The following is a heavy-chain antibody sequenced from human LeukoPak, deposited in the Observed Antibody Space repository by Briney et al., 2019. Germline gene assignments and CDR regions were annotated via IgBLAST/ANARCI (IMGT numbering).Heavy chain of an antibody. J-gene: IGHJ4*02. CDR2: IYSGGST. CDR1: GFTLSSYS. V-gene: IGHV3-53*01. D-gene: IGHD5-12*01. CDR3: ARAIVATILESYFDY. Sequence: GGSLRLSCAASGFTLSSYSMNWVRQAPGKGLEWVSVIYSGGSTYYADSVKGRFTISRDNSKNTLYLQMNSLSAEDTAVYYCARAIVATILESYFDYWGQGTLVTVSS.